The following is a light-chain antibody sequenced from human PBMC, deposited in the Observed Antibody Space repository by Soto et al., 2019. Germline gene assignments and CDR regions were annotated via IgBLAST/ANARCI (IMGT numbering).Light chain of an antibody. CDR3: QHYNSYSEA. J-gene: IGKJ1*01. Sequence: IHMLPSPCTLTATVGDSVPITCRASQSISSRLAWYQQKPGKATKLLIYKASTLKSGVPSRFSGSGSTTEFTLTISSLQHDYFATYYCQHYNSYSEAFGQGTKVEI. CDR2: KAS. V-gene: IGKV1-5*03. CDR1: QSISSR.